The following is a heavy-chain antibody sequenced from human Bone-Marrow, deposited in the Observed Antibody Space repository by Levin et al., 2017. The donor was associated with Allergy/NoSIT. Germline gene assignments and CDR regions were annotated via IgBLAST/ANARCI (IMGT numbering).Heavy chain of an antibody. D-gene: IGHD6-19*01. CDR2: VNPNTGGT. V-gene: IGHV1-2*02. J-gene: IGHJ2*01. CDR1: GYTFSGHY. Sequence: ASVKVSCKASGYTFSGHYIHWVRQAPGQGLEWMGWVNPNTGGTNYAENFQGRVTMTRDTSIDTAYMELSRLKSDGTAGYYCARGSGWYPNWYFDVWGRGTLVTVSS. CDR3: ARGSGWYPNWYFDV.